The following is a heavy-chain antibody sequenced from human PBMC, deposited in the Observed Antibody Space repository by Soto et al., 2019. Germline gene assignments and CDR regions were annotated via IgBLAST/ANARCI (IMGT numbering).Heavy chain of an antibody. CDR3: AKDRRHSSAWYGDLDS. J-gene: IGHJ4*02. CDR2: TDSGGAT. Sequence: HPGGSLRLSCAASGFTFSSYAMSWVRQAPGEGLEWVSATDSGGATYYAASVKGRFTVSRDNSKNTLYLQMNDLRAEDTALYYCAKDRRHSSAWYGDLDSWGQGTLVTVSS. D-gene: IGHD6-13*01. V-gene: IGHV3-23*01. CDR1: GFTFSSYA.